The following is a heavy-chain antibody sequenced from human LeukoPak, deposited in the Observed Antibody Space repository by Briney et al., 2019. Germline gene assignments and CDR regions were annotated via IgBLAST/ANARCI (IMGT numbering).Heavy chain of an antibody. Sequence: SETLSLTCTVSGVSFSGYYWRWIRQPPGKGLEWIGYIYYSGSTNYNPSLKSRVTISLDTSKNQFSLKVSSVTAPGTARYYWYIRVSGYLSYFFYWGQGTLVPVSS. CDR2: IYYSGST. CDR3: YIRVSGYLSYFFY. J-gene: IGHJ4*02. CDR1: GVSFSGYY. D-gene: IGHD3-22*01. V-gene: IGHV4-59*08.